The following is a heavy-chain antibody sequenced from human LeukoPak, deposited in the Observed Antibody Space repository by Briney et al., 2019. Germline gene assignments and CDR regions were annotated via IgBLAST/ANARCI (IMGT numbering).Heavy chain of an antibody. CDR1: GGSISSSSYY. D-gene: IGHD2-21*02. J-gene: IGHJ4*02. V-gene: IGHV4-39*02. CDR3: ARDATRNRNYCGGDCYSSY. CDR2: IYYSGST. Sequence: SETLSLTCTVSGGSISSSSYYWGWIRQPPGKGLEWIGSIYYSGSTYYNPSLKSRVTISVDTSKNQFSLKLSSVTAADTAVYYCARDATRNRNYCGGDCYSSYWGQGTLVTVSS.